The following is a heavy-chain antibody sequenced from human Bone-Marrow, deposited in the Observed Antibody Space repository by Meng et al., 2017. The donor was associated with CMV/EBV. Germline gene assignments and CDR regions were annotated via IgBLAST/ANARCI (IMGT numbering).Heavy chain of an antibody. CDR1: GFTFSSYA. CDR3: ARDGKWELLFHFDY. Sequence: GGSLRLSCAASGFTFSSYAMHWVRQAPGKGLEWVAVISYDGSNKYYADSVKGRFTISRDNAKNSLYLQMNSLRAEDTAVYYCARDGKWELLFHFDYLGQGTLVTVSS. J-gene: IGHJ4*02. D-gene: IGHD1-26*01. V-gene: IGHV3-30-3*01. CDR2: ISYDGSNK.